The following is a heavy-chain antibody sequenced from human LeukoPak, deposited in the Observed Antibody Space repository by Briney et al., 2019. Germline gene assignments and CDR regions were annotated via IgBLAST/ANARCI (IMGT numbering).Heavy chain of an antibody. Sequence: ASVKVSCKASGYTFTGYYMHWVRQAPGQGLEWMGWINPNSGGTNYAQKFQGRVTMTRDTSISTAYMELSRLRSDDTAVYYCARDSGSYLRYYYYMDVWGKGTTVTVSS. J-gene: IGHJ6*03. CDR3: ARDSGSYLRYYYYMDV. CDR1: GYTFTGYY. CDR2: INPNSGGT. D-gene: IGHD1-26*01. V-gene: IGHV1-2*02.